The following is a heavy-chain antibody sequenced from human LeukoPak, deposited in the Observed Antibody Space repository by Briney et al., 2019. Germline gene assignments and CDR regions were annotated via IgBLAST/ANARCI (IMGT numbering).Heavy chain of an antibody. CDR2: IYYSGSA. Sequence: PSETLSLTCTVSGGSISSYYWSWIRQPPGKGLEWIGYIYYSGSAKYNPSLKSRVTISVDTSKNQFSLKLSSVTAADTAVYYCARGGSAAVAGWQEYYFDYWGQGTLVTVSS. V-gene: IGHV4-59*01. CDR3: ARGGSAAVAGWQEYYFDY. CDR1: GGSISSYY. D-gene: IGHD6-19*01. J-gene: IGHJ4*02.